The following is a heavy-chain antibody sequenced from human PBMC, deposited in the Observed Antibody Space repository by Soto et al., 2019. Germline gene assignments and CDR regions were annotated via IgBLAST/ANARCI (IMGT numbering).Heavy chain of an antibody. CDR1: GYTFTSYY. J-gene: IGHJ4*02. CDR2: INPSGGST. V-gene: IGHV1-46*01. Sequence: QVQLVQSGAEVKKPGASVKVSCKASGYTFTSYYMHWVRQAPGQGLEWMGIINPSGGSTSYAPKFQGRGTMTRGTATSTVYMELSSLRSEDPAVYYCARASEVVVGGADWGQGTQVTVSS. CDR3: ARASEVVVGGAD. D-gene: IGHD2-21*01.